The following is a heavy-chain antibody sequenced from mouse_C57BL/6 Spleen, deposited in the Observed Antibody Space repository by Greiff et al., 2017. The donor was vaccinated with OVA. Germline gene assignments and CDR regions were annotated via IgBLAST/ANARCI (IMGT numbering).Heavy chain of an antibody. V-gene: IGHV1-18*01. CDR3: ARRVHYYGSSYDYFDY. Sequence: EVQLQQSGPELVKPGASVKIPCKASGYTFTDYNMDWVKQSHGKSLEWIGDINPNNGGTIYNQKFKGKATLTVDKSSSTAYMELRSLTSEDTAVYYCARRVHYYGSSYDYFDYWGQGTTLTVSS. CDR1: GYTFTDYN. CDR2: INPNNGGT. J-gene: IGHJ2*01. D-gene: IGHD1-1*01.